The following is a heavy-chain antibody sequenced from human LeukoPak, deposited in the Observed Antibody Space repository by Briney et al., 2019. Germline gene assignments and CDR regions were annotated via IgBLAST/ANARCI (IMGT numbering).Heavy chain of an antibody. Sequence: PGGSLTLSCAASGFTFSSYAMSWVRQAPGKGLEWVSSISSSGGSTYYADSVKGRFTISRDNSKNTLYLQMNSLRAEDTAVYYCAKGYSSGWLDAFDIWGQGTKVTVSS. CDR1: GFTFSSYA. CDR2: ISSSGGST. CDR3: AKGYSSGWLDAFDI. V-gene: IGHV3-23*01. D-gene: IGHD6-19*01. J-gene: IGHJ3*02.